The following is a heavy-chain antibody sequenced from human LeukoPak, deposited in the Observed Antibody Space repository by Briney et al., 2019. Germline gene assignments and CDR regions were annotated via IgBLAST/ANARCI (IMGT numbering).Heavy chain of an antibody. D-gene: IGHD6-19*01. CDR1: GFTFSTYG. CDR3: AKGSVAGIRNYIDL. J-gene: IGHJ4*02. V-gene: IGHV3-30*18. CDR2: ISYDGSNK. Sequence: GGSLRLSCAASGFTFSTYGMHWVRQAPGKGLEWVAVISYDGSNKYYADSVKGRFIISRDNSKNTLYLQMDALRAGDTAVYYCAKGSVAGIRNYIDLWGQGTLVAVSS.